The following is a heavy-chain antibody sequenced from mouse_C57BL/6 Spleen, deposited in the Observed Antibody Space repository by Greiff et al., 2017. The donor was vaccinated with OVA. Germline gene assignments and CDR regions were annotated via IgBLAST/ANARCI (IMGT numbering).Heavy chain of an antibody. J-gene: IGHJ2*01. CDR2: SRNKANDYTT. Sequence: EVKLMESGGGLVQSGRSLRLSCAPSGFTFSDFYMEWVRQAPGKGLEWIAASRNKANDYTTEYSASVKGRFIVSRDTSQSILYLQMNALRAEDTAIYYCARDDGGYYDYWGQGTTLTVSS. CDR1: GFTFSDFY. V-gene: IGHV7-1*01. D-gene: IGHD2-3*01. CDR3: ARDDGGYYDY.